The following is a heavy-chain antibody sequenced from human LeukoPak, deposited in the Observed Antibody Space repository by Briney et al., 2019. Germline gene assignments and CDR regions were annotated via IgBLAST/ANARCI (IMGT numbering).Heavy chain of an antibody. V-gene: IGHV1-18*01. Sequence: ASVKVSCKPFGYTFSSYGISWVRQAPGQGLEWVGWISGYSGNTAYGQKFQGRVTMTTDTSTNTAYMEGRSLRSDDTAVYYCVRDPDSSSRWDFWGQGTLVTVSS. J-gene: IGHJ4*02. CDR1: GYTFSSYG. CDR2: ISGYSGNT. D-gene: IGHD6-13*01. CDR3: VRDPDSSSRWDF.